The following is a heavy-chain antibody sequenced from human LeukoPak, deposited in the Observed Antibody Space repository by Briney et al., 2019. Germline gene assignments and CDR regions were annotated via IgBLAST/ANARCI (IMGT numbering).Heavy chain of an antibody. Sequence: GGSLRLSCAASGFTFSSYSMNWVRQAPGKGLEWVSSISSSSSYIYYADSVKGRFTISRDNAKNSLYLQMNGLRAEDTAVYYCARDGGFRAFDIWGQGTMVTVSS. CDR2: ISSSSSYI. D-gene: IGHD2-15*01. V-gene: IGHV3-21*01. CDR1: GFTFSSYS. CDR3: ARDGGFRAFDI. J-gene: IGHJ3*02.